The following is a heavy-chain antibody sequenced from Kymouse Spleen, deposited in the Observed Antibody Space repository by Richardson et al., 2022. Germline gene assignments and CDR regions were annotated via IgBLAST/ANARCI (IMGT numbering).Heavy chain of an antibody. D-gene: IGHD2-15*01,IGHD3-22*01. V-gene: IGHV1-2*04. CDR1: GYTFTGYY. CDR3: ARDSSSGRGSYYYGMDV. Sequence: QVQLVQSGAEVKKPGASVKVSCKASGYTFTGYYMHWVRQAPGQGLEWMGWINPNSGGTNYAQKFQGWVTMTRDTSISTAYMELSRLRSDDTAVYYCARDSSSGRGSYYYGMDVWGQGTTVTVSS. J-gene: IGHJ6*02. CDR2: INPNSGGT.